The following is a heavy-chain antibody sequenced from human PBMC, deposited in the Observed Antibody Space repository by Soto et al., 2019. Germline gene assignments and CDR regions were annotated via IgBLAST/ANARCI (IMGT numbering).Heavy chain of an antibody. J-gene: IGHJ4*02. D-gene: IGHD6-13*01. CDR3: AKVTGYSSRRADPDYY. CDR2: ISYDGSNK. Sequence: GGSLRLSCAASGFTFSSYGMHWVRQAPGKGLEWVAVISYDGSNKYYADSVKGRFTISRDNSKNTLYLQMNSLRAEDTAVYYCAKVTGYSSRRADPDYYWGQGTLVTVSS. CDR1: GFTFSSYG. V-gene: IGHV3-30*18.